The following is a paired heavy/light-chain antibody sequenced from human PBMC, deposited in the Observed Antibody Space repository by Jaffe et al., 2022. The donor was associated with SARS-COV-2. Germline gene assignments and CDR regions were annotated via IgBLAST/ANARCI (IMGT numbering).Heavy chain of an antibody. CDR2: TSYDGSNQ. V-gene: IGHV3-30*18. CDR1: GFTFNRNA. Sequence: QVQLVESGGGVVQPGRSLRLSCATSGFTFNRNAMHWVRQAPGKGLEWVAVTSYDGSNQYYADSLKGRFTISRDNSKNTLHLQMNSLRIEDTAVYYCAKDLANSGSVEYWGQGTLVIVSS. D-gene: IGHD5-12*01. J-gene: IGHJ4*02. CDR3: AKDLANSGSVEY.
Light chain of an antibody. CDR3: AAWDSSLSVTM. V-gene: IGLV1-51*01. CDR1: SSNIGRNH. CDR2: DSN. J-gene: IGLJ3*02. Sequence: QSALTQPPSVSAAPGQRVTISCSGSSSNIGRNHVCWYQQFPGMAPKLLIYDSNKGFSVISERFSGSKSGTSATLTITGLQTGDEADYYCAAWDSSLSVTMFGGGTKLTVL.